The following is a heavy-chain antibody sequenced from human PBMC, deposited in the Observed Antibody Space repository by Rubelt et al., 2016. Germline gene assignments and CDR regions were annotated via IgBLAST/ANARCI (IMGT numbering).Heavy chain of an antibody. J-gene: IGHJ3*02. Sequence: QVQLQESGPGLVKPSQTLSLTCTVSGGSISSGGYYWSWIRQPPGKGLEWIGSIYYSWSTHYNRSRKSGVTRSLDTSKSQLSLKLSAVTAADTAVYYCARYDAFDIWGQGTMVTVSS. CDR2: IYYSWST. CDR3: ARYDAFDI. CDR1: GGSISSGGYY. V-gene: IGHV4-31*03.